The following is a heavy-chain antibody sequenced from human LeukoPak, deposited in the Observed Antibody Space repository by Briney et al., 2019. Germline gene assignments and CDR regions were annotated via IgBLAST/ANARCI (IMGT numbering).Heavy chain of an antibody. Sequence: GGSLRLSCAASQFYMNWVRQAPGKGLEWVSTIYSGGSTYYADSVKGRFIISRDTSKNTLYLQMNSLRAEDTAVYYCASGESYYLENWGQGTLVTVSS. D-gene: IGHD1-26*01. CDR2: IYSGGST. V-gene: IGHV3-66*01. CDR1: QFY. J-gene: IGHJ4*02. CDR3: ASGESYYLEN.